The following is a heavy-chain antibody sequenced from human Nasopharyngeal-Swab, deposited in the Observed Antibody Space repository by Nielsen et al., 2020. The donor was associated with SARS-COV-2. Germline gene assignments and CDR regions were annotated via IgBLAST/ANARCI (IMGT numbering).Heavy chain of an antibody. CDR3: ARGGLYGGNSVGNWFDS. V-gene: IGHV5-51*01. D-gene: IGHD4-23*01. CDR1: GYSFATYW. Sequence: GESLKISCKASGYSFATYWIGWVRQMPGKGLEWVGIIYSGDTDTRYSPPFQGQVTMSADKSLTTAYLQWSSLKASDSAMYYCARGGLYGGNSVGNWFDSWGQGTLVTVSS. CDR2: IYSGDTDT. J-gene: IGHJ5*01.